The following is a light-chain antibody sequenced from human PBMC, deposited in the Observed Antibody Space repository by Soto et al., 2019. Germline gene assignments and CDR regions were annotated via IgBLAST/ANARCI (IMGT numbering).Light chain of an antibody. V-gene: IGKV3-20*01. CDR1: QSVSSSY. Sequence: EIGLTQSPGTLSLSPGERATLSCRASQSVSSSYLAWYQQKPGQAPRHLIYGASSRATGIPDRFSGSGSGTDFTLTISRLEPEDFAVYYCQKYGSSPLTFGGGTKVQIK. J-gene: IGKJ4*01. CDR3: QKYGSSPLT. CDR2: GAS.